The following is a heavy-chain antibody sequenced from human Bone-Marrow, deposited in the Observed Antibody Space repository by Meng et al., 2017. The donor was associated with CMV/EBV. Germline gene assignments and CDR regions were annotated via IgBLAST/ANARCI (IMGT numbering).Heavy chain of an antibody. Sequence: ESLKISCAASGFTFGNAWMSWIRQPPGKGLEWIGYIYYSGSTNYNPSLKSRVTISVDTSKNQFSLKLSSVTAADTAVYYCYGEEVVPTSDAFDIWGQGTMVTVSS. V-gene: IGHV4-59*01. D-gene: IGHD4-17*01. J-gene: IGHJ3*02. CDR2: IYYSGST. CDR1: GFTFGNAW. CDR3: YGEEVVPTSDAFDI.